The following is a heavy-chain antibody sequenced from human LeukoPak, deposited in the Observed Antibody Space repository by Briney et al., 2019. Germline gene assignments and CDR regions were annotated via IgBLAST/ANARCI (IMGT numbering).Heavy chain of an antibody. V-gene: IGHV3-33*01. Sequence: GGSLRLSCAASGFTFSSYGMHWVRQAPGKGLEWVAVIWYDGSNKYYADSVKGRFTISRDNSKNTLYLQMNGLRAEDTAVYYCARDHPRRRDAFDIWGQGTMVTVSS. CDR1: GFTFSSYG. CDR2: IWYDGSNK. J-gene: IGHJ3*02. CDR3: ARDHPRRRDAFDI.